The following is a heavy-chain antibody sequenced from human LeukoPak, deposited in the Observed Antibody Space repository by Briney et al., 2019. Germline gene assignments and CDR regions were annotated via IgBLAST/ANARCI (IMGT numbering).Heavy chain of an antibody. V-gene: IGHV1-2*02. D-gene: IGHD4-11*01. J-gene: IGHJ5*02. CDR2: INPNSGGT. CDR3: ARVPVTTYWFDP. CDR1: GYTFTGYY. Sequence: ASVKVSCTASGYTFTGYYMHWVRQAPGQGLEWMGWINPNSGGTNYAQKFQGRVTMTRDTSISTAYMELSRLRSDDTAVYYCARVPVTTYWFDPWGQGTLVTVSS.